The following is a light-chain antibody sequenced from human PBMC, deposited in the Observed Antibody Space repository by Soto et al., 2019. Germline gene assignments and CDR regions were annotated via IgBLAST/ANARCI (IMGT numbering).Light chain of an antibody. CDR2: DVS. CDR3: SSYTSSSTFV. V-gene: IGLV2-14*01. CDR1: SSDVGGYNY. Sequence: QSALTQPASVSGSPGQSITISCTGTSSDVGGYNYVSLYQQHPGKAPKLMIYDVSNRPSGVSNRFSGSKSGNTASLTLSGLQAEDEADYYCSSYTSSSTFVFGTGTKLTVL. J-gene: IGLJ1*01.